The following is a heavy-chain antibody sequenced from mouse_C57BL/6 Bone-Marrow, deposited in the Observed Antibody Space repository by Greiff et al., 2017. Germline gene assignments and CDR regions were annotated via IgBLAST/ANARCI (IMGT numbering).Heavy chain of an antibody. CDR2: IYPYNGVS. J-gene: IGHJ4*01. CDR3: ARGAHYCGSSYLAMDY. CDR1: GYSFTGYY. D-gene: IGHD1-1*01. V-gene: IGHV1-31*01. Sequence: VQLQQSGPELVKPGASVKISCKASGYSFTGYYMHWVKQSHGNILDWIGYIYPYNGVSSYNQKFKGKATLTVDKSSSTDYMELRSLTSEDSAVYYCARGAHYCGSSYLAMDYWGQGTSVTVSS.